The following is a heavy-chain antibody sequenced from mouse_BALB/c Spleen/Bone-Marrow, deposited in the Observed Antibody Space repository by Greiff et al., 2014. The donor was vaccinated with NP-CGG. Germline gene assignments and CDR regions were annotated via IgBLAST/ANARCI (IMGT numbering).Heavy chain of an antibody. J-gene: IGHJ4*01. CDR1: GYTFSSYW. CDR3: ARAYYVNYDAMDY. D-gene: IGHD2-10*01. V-gene: IGHV1-9*01. CDR2: ILPGGGST. Sequence: QVQLKESGAELMKPGASMKISCKATGYTFSSYWIEWVKQRPGHGLEWIGEILPGGGSTNYNERFKGKATFTADTSSNTAYMQLSSLTSEDSAVYYCARAYYVNYDAMDYWGQGTSVTVSS.